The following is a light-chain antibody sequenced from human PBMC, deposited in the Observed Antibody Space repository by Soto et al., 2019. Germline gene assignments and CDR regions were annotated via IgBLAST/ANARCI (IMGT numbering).Light chain of an antibody. J-gene: IGLJ2*01. Sequence: QSALAQPASVSGSPGQSVTISCTGTFSDIGGYNFVSWYQQHPDGAPKLLIYEVALRPSGISDRFSGSKSASTASLTISGLQPEDEADYYCSSYSSTNSLLVFGGGTQLTVL. V-gene: IGLV2-14*01. CDR1: FSDIGGYNF. CDR2: EVA. CDR3: SSYSSTNSLLV.